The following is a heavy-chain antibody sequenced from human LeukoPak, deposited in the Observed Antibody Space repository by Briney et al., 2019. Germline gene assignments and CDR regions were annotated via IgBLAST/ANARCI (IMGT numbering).Heavy chain of an antibody. Sequence: SETLSLTCAVYGGSLSGYYWRWIRQPPGKGLEWIGEIKHSGSTNYNPSLKSRVTISVDTSKNQYSLKLSSVTAADTAVYYCAIISGSCYYYYMDVWGKGTTVTVSS. CDR1: GGSLSGYY. V-gene: IGHV4-34*01. CDR2: IKHSGST. CDR3: AIISGSCYYYYMDV. J-gene: IGHJ6*03. D-gene: IGHD1-26*01.